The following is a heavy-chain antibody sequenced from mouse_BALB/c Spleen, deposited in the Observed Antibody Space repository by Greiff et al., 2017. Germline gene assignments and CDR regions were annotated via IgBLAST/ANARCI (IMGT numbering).Heavy chain of an antibody. CDR1: GYTFTSYV. J-gene: IGHJ4*01. D-gene: IGHD4-1*01. V-gene: IGHV1-14*01. Sequence: EVQLQQSGPELVKPGASVKMSCKASGYTFTSYVMHWVKQKPGQGLEWIGYINPYNDGTKYNEKFKGKATLTSDKSSSTAYMELSSLTSEDSAVYYCARSGGTGSYAMDYWGQGTSVTVSS. CDR3: ARSGGTGSYAMDY. CDR2: INPYNDGT.